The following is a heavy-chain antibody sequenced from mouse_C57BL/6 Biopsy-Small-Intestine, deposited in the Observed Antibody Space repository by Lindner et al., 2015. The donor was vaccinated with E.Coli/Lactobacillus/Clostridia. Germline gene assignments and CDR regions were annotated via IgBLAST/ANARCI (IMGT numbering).Heavy chain of an antibody. V-gene: IGHV1-82*01. D-gene: IGHD3-3*01. CDR3: ARGTRLDF. CDR2: IFPEDVET. CDR1: GYAFSSSW. Sequence: VQLQRSGPALVKPGASVNISCKASGYAFSSSWMNWVKQRPGKGLEWIGRIFPEDVETTYNGNFKGKATLTADKSSSTAYIQLNSLTSEDSAVYFCARGTRLDFWGQGTTLTVSS. J-gene: IGHJ2*01.